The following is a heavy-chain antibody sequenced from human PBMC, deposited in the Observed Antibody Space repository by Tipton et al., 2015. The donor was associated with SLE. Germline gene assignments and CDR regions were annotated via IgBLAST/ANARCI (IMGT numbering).Heavy chain of an antibody. Sequence: TLSLTCTVSGGSISSGSYYWGWIRQPPGKGLEWIGSIYYSGSTYYNPSLKSRVTISVDTSKNQFSLKLSSVTAADTAVYYCARGRGAAAPIDYYYMDVWGKGTTVTVSS. CDR2: IYYSGST. CDR3: ARGRGAAAPIDYYYMDV. D-gene: IGHD6-13*01. J-gene: IGHJ6*03. V-gene: IGHV4-39*07. CDR1: GGSISSGSYY.